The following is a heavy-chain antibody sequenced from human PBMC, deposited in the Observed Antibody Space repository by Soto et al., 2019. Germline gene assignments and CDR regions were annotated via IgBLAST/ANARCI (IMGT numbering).Heavy chain of an antibody. D-gene: IGHD6-13*01. Sequence: SSETLSLTCAVYGGSFSGYYWSWIRQPPGKGLEWIGEINHSGSTNYNPSLKSRVTISVDTSKNQFSLKLSSVTAADTAVYYCARGFAAAGTGRYYYYGMDVWGQGTTVTVSS. CDR1: GGSFSGYY. CDR2: INHSGST. V-gene: IGHV4-34*01. J-gene: IGHJ6*02. CDR3: ARGFAAAGTGRYYYYGMDV.